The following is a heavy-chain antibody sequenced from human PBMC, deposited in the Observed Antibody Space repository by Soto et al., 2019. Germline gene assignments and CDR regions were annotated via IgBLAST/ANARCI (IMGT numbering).Heavy chain of an antibody. D-gene: IGHD5-12*01. J-gene: IGHJ4*02. Sequence: PSETLSLTCTVSGGSISSYYWSWIRQPPGKGLEWIGYIYYSGSTNYNPSLKSRVTISVDTSKNQFSLKLSSVTAADTAVYYCARDTVATIGYFDYWGQGTLVTVSS. CDR2: IYYSGST. CDR1: GGSISSYY. V-gene: IGHV4-59*01. CDR3: ARDTVATIGYFDY.